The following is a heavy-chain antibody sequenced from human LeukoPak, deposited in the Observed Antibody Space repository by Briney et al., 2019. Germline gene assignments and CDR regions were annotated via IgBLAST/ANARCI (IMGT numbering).Heavy chain of an antibody. V-gene: IGHV3-30*19. CDR1: GFTFSSYR. CDR3: VRGAYSSSWLNFGY. Sequence: GGSLRLSCAASGFTFSSYRMYWVRQAPGKGLEWVALILYDGSNKYYADSVKGRFTVSRDNSKKTLYLEMNSLRAEDTAVYYCVRGAYSSSWLNFGYWGQGTLVTVSS. D-gene: IGHD6-13*01. CDR2: ILYDGSNK. J-gene: IGHJ4*02.